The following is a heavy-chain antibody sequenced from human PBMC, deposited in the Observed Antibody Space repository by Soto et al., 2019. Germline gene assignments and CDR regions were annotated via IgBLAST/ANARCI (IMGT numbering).Heavy chain of an antibody. CDR2: ISSTGSGT. J-gene: IGHJ4*02. D-gene: IGHD2-8*02. V-gene: IGHV3-48*03. CDR1: GFTFSSYE. Sequence: EMQLVESGGGLVQPGGSLRLSCAASGFTFSSYEMHWVRQAPGKGLEWISYISSTGSGTLYADSVRGRFTMSRDNTKNSVSLQMSSLRAEDTAVYYCVRDLHEPLATDALRVANWGQGTQVTASS. CDR3: VRDLHEPLATDALRVAN.